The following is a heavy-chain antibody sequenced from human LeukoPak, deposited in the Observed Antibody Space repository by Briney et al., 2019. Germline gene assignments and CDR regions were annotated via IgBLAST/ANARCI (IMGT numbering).Heavy chain of an antibody. J-gene: IGHJ4*02. V-gene: IGHV4-39*01. CDR2: MYYSGST. CDR3: ARQYYDSSGYYPWYFDQ. Sequence: PSETLSLICTVSGDSISSSNYYWGWIRQPPGKGLEWIGSMYYSGSTYYNQSLKSRVTVSVDTSKNQFSLKLTSVTAADTAVYYCARQYYDSSGYYPWYFDQWGQGTLVTVSS. D-gene: IGHD3-22*01. CDR1: GDSISSSNYY.